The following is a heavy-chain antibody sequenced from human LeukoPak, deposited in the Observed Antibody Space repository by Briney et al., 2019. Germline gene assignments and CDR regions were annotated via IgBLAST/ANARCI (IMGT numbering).Heavy chain of an antibody. CDR2: ISGSGGST. J-gene: IGHJ4*02. D-gene: IGHD3-16*02. CDR3: AKEDSPLKRFTITFGGVIPSSY. V-gene: IGHV3-23*01. CDR1: GFTFSSYA. Sequence: PGGSLRLSCAASGFTFSSYAMSWVRQAPGKGLEWVSAISGSGGSTYYADSVKGRFTISRDNSKNTLYLQMNSLRAEDTAVYYCAKEDSPLKRFTITFGGVIPSSYWGQGTLVTVSS.